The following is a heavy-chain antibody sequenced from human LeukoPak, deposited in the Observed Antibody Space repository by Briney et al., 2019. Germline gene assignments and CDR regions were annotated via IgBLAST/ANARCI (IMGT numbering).Heavy chain of an antibody. CDR3: ARHKTTMGYY. CDR2: FYYSGST. CDR1: GGSISSRSYY. D-gene: IGHD1-14*01. Sequence: SETLSLTCTVSGGSISSRSYYWGWIRQPPGKGLEWIGSFYYSGSTYYNPSLKSRVTISVDTSKNQFSLKLSSVTAADTAMYYCARHKTTMGYYWGQGTLVTVSS. J-gene: IGHJ4*02. V-gene: IGHV4-39*01.